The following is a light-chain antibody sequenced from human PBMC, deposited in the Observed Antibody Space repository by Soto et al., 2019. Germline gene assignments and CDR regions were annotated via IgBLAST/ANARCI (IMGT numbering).Light chain of an antibody. CDR1: QTLGSN. J-gene: IGKJ4*01. V-gene: IGKV3-15*01. CDR3: QHYNTWPLS. CDR2: DAS. Sequence: VMTQSPATLSVSPGERATLSCRASQTLGSNVAWYKQKPGQTPRLLIYDASTTASGAPARFSGSGSGTDFTLTITSLQSEDCAIYYCQHYNTWPLSFGGGTKVEI.